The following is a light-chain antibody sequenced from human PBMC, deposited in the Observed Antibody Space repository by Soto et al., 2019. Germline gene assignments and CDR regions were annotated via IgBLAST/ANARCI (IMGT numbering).Light chain of an antibody. Sequence: IEMPQSPSSLSAAVGDLVPITCRARKSILRYINLYQQNPGQAPKLLFDSTSRLEYWVPSRFSGSGSGTDFTLTISGLQPEDFATYHCQQSYNIPWTFGLGTKVDMK. CDR1: KSILRY. V-gene: IGKV1-39*01. CDR3: QQSYNIPWT. J-gene: IGKJ1*01. CDR2: STS.